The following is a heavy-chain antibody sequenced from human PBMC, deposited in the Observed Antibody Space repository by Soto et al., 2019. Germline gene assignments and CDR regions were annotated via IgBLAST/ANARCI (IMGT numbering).Heavy chain of an antibody. Sequence: GASVKVSCKASGGTFSSYAISWVRQAPGQGLEWMGGIIPIFGTANYAQKFQGRVTITADKSTSTAYVELSSLRSEDTAVYYCARVTIFGVVTHKDVWGQGTTVTVSS. D-gene: IGHD3-3*01. J-gene: IGHJ6*02. V-gene: IGHV1-69*06. CDR2: IIPIFGTA. CDR1: GGTFSSYA. CDR3: ARVTIFGVVTHKDV.